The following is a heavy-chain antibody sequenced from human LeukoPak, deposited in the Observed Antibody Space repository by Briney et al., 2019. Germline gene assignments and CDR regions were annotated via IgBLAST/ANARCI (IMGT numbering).Heavy chain of an antibody. Sequence: PSETLSLTCTVSGDSISSHYWSCIRQPPRKKLQWIGYIYYSGSTNYNPSLISRVTISADTSTNQFSLKLSSVTAADTAVYYCARVVSRFVDYYYSYYMDVWGKGTTVPVSS. CDR3: ARVVSRFVDYYYSYYMDV. CDR1: GDSISSHY. V-gene: IGHV4-59*11. CDR2: IYYSGST. D-gene: IGHD2-21*01. J-gene: IGHJ6*03.